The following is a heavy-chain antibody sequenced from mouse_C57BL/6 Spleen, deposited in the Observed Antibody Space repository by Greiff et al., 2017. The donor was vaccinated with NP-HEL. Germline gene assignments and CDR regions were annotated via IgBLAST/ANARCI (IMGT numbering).Heavy chain of an antibody. J-gene: IGHJ2*01. CDR2: INPNYGTT. CDR3: ARSQGSLYYYGSSLYYFDY. CDR1: GYSFTDYN. V-gene: IGHV1-39*01. D-gene: IGHD1-1*01. Sequence: EVQLQQSGPELVKPGASVKISCKASGYSFTDYNMNWVKQSNGKSLEWIGVINPNYGTTSYNQKFKGKATLTVDQSSSTAYMQLNSLTSEDSAVYYCARSQGSLYYYGSSLYYFDYWGQGTTLTVSS.